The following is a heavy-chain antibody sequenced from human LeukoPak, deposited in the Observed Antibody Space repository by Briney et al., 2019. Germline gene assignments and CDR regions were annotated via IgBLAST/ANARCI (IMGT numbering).Heavy chain of an antibody. V-gene: IGHV4-59*01. Sequence: SETLSLTCTVSGGSISSYYWSWIRQPPGKGLEWIGYIYYSGSTNYNPSLKSRVTISVDTSKNQFPLKLSSVTAADTAVYYCARSAGYYYDSSAYRYYFDYWGQGTLVTVSS. J-gene: IGHJ4*02. D-gene: IGHD3-22*01. CDR3: ARSAGYYYDSSAYRYYFDY. CDR2: IYYSGST. CDR1: GGSISSYY.